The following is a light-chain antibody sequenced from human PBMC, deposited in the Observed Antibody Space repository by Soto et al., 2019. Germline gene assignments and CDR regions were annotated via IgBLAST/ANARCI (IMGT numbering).Light chain of an antibody. V-gene: IGLV2-11*01. CDR3: CSYAGSYTFYV. Sequence: QSVLTQPRSVSGSPGQSVTIYCTGTSSDVGDYNLVSWYQHHPGKAPKLMIYDVIKRPSGVPDRFSGSKSGDTASLTISGLRAEDEADYYCCSYAGSYTFYVFGTGTKLTVL. J-gene: IGLJ1*01. CDR1: SSDVGDYNL. CDR2: DVI.